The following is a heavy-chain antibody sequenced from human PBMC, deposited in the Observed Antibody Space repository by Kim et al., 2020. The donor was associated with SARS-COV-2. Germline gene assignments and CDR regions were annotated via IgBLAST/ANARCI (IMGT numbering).Heavy chain of an antibody. V-gene: IGHV3-23*01. CDR1: GFTFDRYA. Sequence: GGSLRLSCAASGFTFDRYAMNWVRQAPGKGLEWVSCVSGSSYKTFYEDSVRGRFTISRDNSKKTLYLQLNNLRVDDTGVYFCAISDGVVVAGNLPDYWGQGTLVTVSA. D-gene: IGHD2-15*01. J-gene: IGHJ4*02. CDR3: AISDGVVVAGNLPDY. CDR2: VSGSSYKT.